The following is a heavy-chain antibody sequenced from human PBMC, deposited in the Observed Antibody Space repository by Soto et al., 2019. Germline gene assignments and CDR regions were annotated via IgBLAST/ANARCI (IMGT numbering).Heavy chain of an antibody. CDR2: ISYDGSNK. Sequence: QVQLVESGGGVVQPGRSLRLSCAASGFTFSSYAMHWVRQAPGKGLEWVAVISYDGSNKYYADSVKGRFAISRDNSKNTLYLQMNSLRAEDTAVYYCARDLGAYSSSGRYYYRMDVWGQGTTVTVSS. CDR1: GFTFSSYA. J-gene: IGHJ6*02. V-gene: IGHV3-30*09. CDR3: ARDLGAYSSSGRYYYRMDV. D-gene: IGHD6-13*01.